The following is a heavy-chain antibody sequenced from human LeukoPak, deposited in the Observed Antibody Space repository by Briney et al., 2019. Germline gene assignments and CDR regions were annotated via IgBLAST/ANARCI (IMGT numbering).Heavy chain of an antibody. V-gene: IGHV3-23*01. Sequence: GGRLRLSCAASVFTFSSYSMSWVRQAPWKGLEWVSAISGSGGSTYYADSVKGRFTISRDNSKNTLYLQMNSLRAEDTAVYYCARAPALFFYNSSGYYNGYFDLWGRGTLVTVSS. D-gene: IGHD3-22*01. CDR2: ISGSGGST. J-gene: IGHJ2*01. CDR3: ARAPALFFYNSSGYYNGYFDL. CDR1: VFTFSSYS.